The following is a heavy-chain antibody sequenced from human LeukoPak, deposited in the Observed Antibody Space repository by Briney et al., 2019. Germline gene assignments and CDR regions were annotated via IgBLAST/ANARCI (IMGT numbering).Heavy chain of an antibody. J-gene: IGHJ3*02. CDR1: GFTVSSNH. V-gene: IGHV3-53*01. CDR2: IYSGGST. CDR3: ARVIVTGYYDAFDI. D-gene: IGHD3-9*01. Sequence: GGSRRLSCAASGFTVSSNHMSWVRQAPRKGLEWVAVIYSGGSTYYADSVKGRFTISRDNSKNTLYLQMNSLRAEDTAVYYCARVIVTGYYDAFDIWGQGTMVTVSS.